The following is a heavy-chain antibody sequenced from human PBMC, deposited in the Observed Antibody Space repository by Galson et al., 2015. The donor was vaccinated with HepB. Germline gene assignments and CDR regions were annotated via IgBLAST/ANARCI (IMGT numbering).Heavy chain of an antibody. Sequence: SLRLSCAASGFTFINAWMSWVRQAPGKGLEWVANIKQDGSEKYYVDSVKGRFTISRDNAKNSLYLQMNSLRAEETAVYYCARDLRGSGWYVDYWGQGTLVTVSS. V-gene: IGHV3-7*01. D-gene: IGHD6-19*01. CDR1: GFTFINAW. J-gene: IGHJ4*02. CDR3: ARDLRGSGWYVDY. CDR2: IKQDGSEK.